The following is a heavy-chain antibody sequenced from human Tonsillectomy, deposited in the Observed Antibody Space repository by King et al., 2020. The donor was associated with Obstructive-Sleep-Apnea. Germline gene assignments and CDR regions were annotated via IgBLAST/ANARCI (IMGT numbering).Heavy chain of an antibody. Sequence: VQLVESGGGVVQPGRSLRLSCAASGFTFSSYDMHWVRQAPGKGLEWGTVISYDGSIKYHADSVKGRFTISRDNSKNTLCLQMNSLRSEDTAVYYCAKSSRGTVTSDDAFNIWGQGTMVTVSS. D-gene: IGHD4-17*01. CDR3: AKSSRGTVTSDDAFNI. CDR2: ISYDGSIK. V-gene: IGHV3-30*18. J-gene: IGHJ3*02. CDR1: GFTFSSYD.